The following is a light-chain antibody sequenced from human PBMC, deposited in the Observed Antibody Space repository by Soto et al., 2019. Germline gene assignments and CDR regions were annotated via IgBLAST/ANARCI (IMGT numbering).Light chain of an antibody. J-gene: IGKJ4*01. CDR2: GAS. V-gene: IGKV3-20*01. CDR1: QSINSNY. Sequence: IGLPQSPDTLSLSPGERATLSCRASQSINSNYLAWYQHKPGEAPTPLIYGASNRPTGIPDRFSGSGSGTDFTLTISRLEPEDLAVYYCQQYGNLPPNTFGGGTKVEVK. CDR3: QQYGNLPPNT.